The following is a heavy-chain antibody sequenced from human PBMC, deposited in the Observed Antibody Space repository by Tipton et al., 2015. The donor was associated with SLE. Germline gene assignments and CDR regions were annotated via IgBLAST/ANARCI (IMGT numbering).Heavy chain of an antibody. CDR1: GGSFSGYY. D-gene: IGHD5-18*01. J-gene: IGHJ4*02. CDR3: ARAPEQLWPWDY. Sequence: TLSLTCAVYGGSFSGYYWSWIRQPPGKGLEWIGEINHSGSTNYNPSLKSRVTISVDTSKNQFSLKLSSVTAADTAVYYCARAPEQLWPWDYWGQGTLVTVSS. CDR2: INHSGST. V-gene: IGHV4-34*01.